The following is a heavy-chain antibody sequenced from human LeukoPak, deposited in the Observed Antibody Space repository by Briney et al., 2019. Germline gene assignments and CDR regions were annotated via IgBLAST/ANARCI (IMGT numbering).Heavy chain of an antibody. CDR1: GYSFTNYW. CDR2: TYLGDSDT. J-gene: IGHJ4*02. Sequence: PGESLKISCKGSGYSFTNYWIGWVRQMPGKGLEWMGITYLGDSDTRYSPSFQGQVTISADKSISTAYLQWSSLKASDTAMYYCARHPSYYSGWPLDSWGQGTLVTVSS. V-gene: IGHV5-51*01. CDR3: ARHPSYYSGWPLDS. D-gene: IGHD6-19*01.